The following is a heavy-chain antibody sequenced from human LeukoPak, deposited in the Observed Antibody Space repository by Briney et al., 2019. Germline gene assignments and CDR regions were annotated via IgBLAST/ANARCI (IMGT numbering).Heavy chain of an antibody. CDR2: IYTSGST. V-gene: IGHV4-4*07. Sequence: SETVSLTCTVSGGSISSYCWSWIRQPAGKGLEWIGRIYTSGSTSYNASLKSRVTMSVDTSKNQFSLKLSTVTAADTAVYYCARSEGDAFDIWGQGTMVTVSS. J-gene: IGHJ3*02. CDR3: ARSEGDAFDI. CDR1: GGSISSYC.